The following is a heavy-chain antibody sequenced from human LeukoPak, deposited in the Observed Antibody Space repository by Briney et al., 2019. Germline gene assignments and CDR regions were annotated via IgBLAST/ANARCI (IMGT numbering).Heavy chain of an antibody. D-gene: IGHD2-2*01. Sequence: PSETLSLTCTASGGSISSSSYYWGWIRQPPGKGLEWIGSIYYSGSTYYNPSLKSRVTISVDTSKNQFSLKLSSVTAADTAVYYCARDQETGRYCSSTSCHPGWFDPWGQGTLVTVSS. V-gene: IGHV4-39*07. CDR2: IYYSGST. CDR3: ARDQETGRYCSSTSCHPGWFDP. J-gene: IGHJ5*02. CDR1: GGSISSSSYY.